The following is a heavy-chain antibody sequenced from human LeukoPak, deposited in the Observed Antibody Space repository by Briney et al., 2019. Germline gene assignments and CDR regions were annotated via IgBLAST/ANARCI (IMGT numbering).Heavy chain of an antibody. V-gene: IGHV4-61*02. J-gene: IGHJ5*02. D-gene: IGHD3-10*01. CDR3: ARDRGDREGTRWFDP. CDR2: IYTSGST. CDR1: GGSISSGSYY. Sequence: PSETLSLTCTVSGGSISSGSYYWSWIRQPAGKGLGWIGRIYTSGSTNYNPSLKSRVTISVDTSKNQFSLKLSSVTAADTAGYYCARDRGDREGTRWFDPWGQGTLVTVSS.